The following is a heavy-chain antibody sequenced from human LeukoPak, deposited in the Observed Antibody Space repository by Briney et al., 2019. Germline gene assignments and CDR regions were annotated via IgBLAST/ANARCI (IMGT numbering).Heavy chain of an antibody. CDR1: GFTFSSYA. CDR3: AKIGYSSGWYTPPLFDY. J-gene: IGHJ4*02. D-gene: IGHD6-19*01. V-gene: IGHV3-23*01. CDR2: ISGSGGST. Sequence: GGSLRLSCAASGFTFSSYAMSWVRQAPGKGLEWVSAISGSGGSTYYADSVKGRFTISRDNSKNTLYLQMNSLRAEDTAVYYCAKIGYSSGWYTPPLFDYWGQGTLDTVSS.